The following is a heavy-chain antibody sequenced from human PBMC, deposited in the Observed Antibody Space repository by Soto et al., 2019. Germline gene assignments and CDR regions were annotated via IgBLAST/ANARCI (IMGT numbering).Heavy chain of an antibody. CDR2: IDPSDSYT. CDR1: GYSFTSYW. Sequence: EVQLVQSGAEVKKPGESLRISCKGSGYSFTSYWISWVRQMPGKGLEWMGRIDPSDSYTNYSPSFQGHVTISADKSISTAYLQWSSLKASDNAMYYCARPSHLRYYYSYGMDVWGQGTTVTVSS. J-gene: IGHJ6*02. D-gene: IGHD4-17*01. CDR3: ARPSHLRYYYSYGMDV. V-gene: IGHV5-10-1*01.